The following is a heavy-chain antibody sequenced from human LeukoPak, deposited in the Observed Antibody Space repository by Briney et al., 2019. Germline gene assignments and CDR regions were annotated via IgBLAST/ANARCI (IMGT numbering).Heavy chain of an antibody. D-gene: IGHD3-9*01. CDR3: ALERGSYYDILTGYYI. CDR1: GGSFSGYY. J-gene: IGHJ4*02. CDR2: INHSGRT. Sequence: PSETLSLTCAVYGGSFSGYYWSWIRQPPGKGLEWIGEINHSGRTNYNPPLKSRATIAVDTSKNQFSLKLSSVTAADTAVYYCALERGSYYDILTGYYIWGQGTLVTVSS. V-gene: IGHV4-34*01.